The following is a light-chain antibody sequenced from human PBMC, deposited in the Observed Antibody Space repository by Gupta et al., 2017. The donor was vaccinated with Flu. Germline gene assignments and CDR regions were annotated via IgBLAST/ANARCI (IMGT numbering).Light chain of an antibody. J-gene: IGLJ3*02. CDR2: AKQ. CDR3: SSRDSSAHHVV. V-gene: IGLV3-19*01. CDR1: SLRSHY. Sequence: GQTVRITCQGDSLRSHYATWYQQKPGQAPVLVIFAKQNRPSGIPARFSGSSSGITATLTINGAQADDEADYFCSSRDSSAHHVVFGGGTKLTVL.